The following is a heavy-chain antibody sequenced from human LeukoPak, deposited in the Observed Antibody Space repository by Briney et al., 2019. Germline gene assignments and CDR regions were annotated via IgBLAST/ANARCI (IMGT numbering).Heavy chain of an antibody. D-gene: IGHD3-10*01. CDR3: ARGLHVLPRSTLDY. Sequence: GGSLRLSCAASGFTFSSYWMTWVRQAPGKGLEWVANIKHDGTDKNYVNSVKGRFTISRDSAKNSLYLQMNSLRAEDTAVYYCARGLHVLPRSTLDYWGQGTLVTVSS. CDR1: GFTFSSYW. J-gene: IGHJ4*02. CDR2: IKHDGTDK. V-gene: IGHV3-7*01.